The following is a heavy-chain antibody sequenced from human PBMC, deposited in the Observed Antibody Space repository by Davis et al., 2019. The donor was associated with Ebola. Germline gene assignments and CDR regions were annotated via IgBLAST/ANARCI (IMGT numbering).Heavy chain of an antibody. J-gene: IGHJ4*02. CDR3: ARDLYYYDSSGYYFFFDY. Sequence: GESLKISCAASGFTFSSYSMNWVRQAPGKGLEWVSSISSSSSYIYYADSVKGRFTISRDNAKNSLYLQMNSLRAEDTAVYYCARDLYYYDSSGYYFFFDYWGQGTLVTVSS. CDR2: ISSSSSYI. CDR1: GFTFSSYS. D-gene: IGHD3-22*01. V-gene: IGHV3-21*01.